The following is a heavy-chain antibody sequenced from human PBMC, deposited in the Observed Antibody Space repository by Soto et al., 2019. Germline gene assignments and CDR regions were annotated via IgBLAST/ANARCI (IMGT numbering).Heavy chain of an antibody. CDR2: ISSSSSTI. V-gene: IGHV3-48*02. CDR3: ARGPDYGDYRIGRNHLIDY. D-gene: IGHD4-17*01. J-gene: IGHJ4*02. CDR1: GFTFSSYS. Sequence: EVQLVESGGGLVQPGGSLRLSCAASGFTFSSYSMNWVRQAPGKGLEWVSYISSSSSTIYYADSVKGRFTISRDNAKNALYLQMNSLRDEDTAVYYCARGPDYGDYRIGRNHLIDYWGQGTLVTVSS.